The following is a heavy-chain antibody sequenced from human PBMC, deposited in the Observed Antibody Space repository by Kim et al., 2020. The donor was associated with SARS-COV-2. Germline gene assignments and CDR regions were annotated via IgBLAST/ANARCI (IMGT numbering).Heavy chain of an antibody. Sequence: SVKGRFTISRDNSKNTLYLQMNSLRAEDTAVYYCAKSHPDIVAKGSLFDYWGQGTLVTVSS. J-gene: IGHJ4*02. CDR3: AKSHPDIVAKGSLFDY. V-gene: IGHV3-30*02. D-gene: IGHD5-12*01.